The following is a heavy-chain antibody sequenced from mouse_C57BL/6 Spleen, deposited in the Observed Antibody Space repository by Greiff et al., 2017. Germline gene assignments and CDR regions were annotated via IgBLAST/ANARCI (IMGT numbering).Heavy chain of an antibody. CDR3: ERGNYYGSSYETGAMDY. V-gene: IGHV1-52*01. J-gene: IGHJ4*01. CDR1: GYTFTSYW. Sequence: QVQLQQPGAELVRPGSSVKLSCKASGYTFTSYWMHWVKQRPIQGLEWIGNIDPSDSETHYNQKFKDKATLTVDKSSSTAYMQLSSLTSEDSAVYYCERGNYYGSSYETGAMDYWGQGTSVTVSS. D-gene: IGHD1-1*01. CDR2: IDPSDSET.